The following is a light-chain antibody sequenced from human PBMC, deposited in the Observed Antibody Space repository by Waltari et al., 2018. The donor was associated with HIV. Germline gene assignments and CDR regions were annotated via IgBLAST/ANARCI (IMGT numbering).Light chain of an antibody. CDR2: AAS. CDR1: QDINTF. J-gene: IGKJ4*01. V-gene: IGKV1-9*01. CDR3: QQLNSYPVT. Sequence: DIRLTLSPSFLSASIGDRITITCRASQDINTFLAWYQQKPGRAPKLLVYAASTLQSGVSSRFSGSGSGTDFTLTINSLQPEDCATYYCQQLNSYPVTFGGGTKVEI.